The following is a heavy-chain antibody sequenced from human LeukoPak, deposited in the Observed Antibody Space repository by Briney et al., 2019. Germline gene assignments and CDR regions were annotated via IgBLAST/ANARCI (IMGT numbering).Heavy chain of an antibody. V-gene: IGHV4-34*01. CDR2: INHSGST. Sequence: KASETPSLTCAVYGGSFSGYYWSWIRQPPGKGLEWIGEINHSGSTNYNPSLKSRVTISVDTSKNQFSLKLSSVTAADTAVYYCARAQVDWFDPWGQGTLVTVSS. CDR1: GGSFSGYY. J-gene: IGHJ5*02. CDR3: ARAQVDWFDP.